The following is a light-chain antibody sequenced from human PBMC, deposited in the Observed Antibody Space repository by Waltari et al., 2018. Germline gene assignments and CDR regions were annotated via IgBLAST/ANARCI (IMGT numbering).Light chain of an antibody. CDR2: DVF. Sequence: QSALTQPASVSGTPGQSITISCTGTTSHVGNYDLVSWYQQHPGKAPKLLICDVFKRPSGVSGRFSVSKAGNTASLTISGLQAEDEAYYYCCSYAGRGTYVFGSGTKVTVL. V-gene: IGLV2-23*02. J-gene: IGLJ1*01. CDR3: CSYAGRGTYV. CDR1: TSHVGNYDL.